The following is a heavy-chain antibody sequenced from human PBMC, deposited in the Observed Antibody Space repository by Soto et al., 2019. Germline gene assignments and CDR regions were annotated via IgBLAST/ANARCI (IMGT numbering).Heavy chain of an antibody. V-gene: IGHV1-18*01. CDR3: ARRKPAPLYSYYYMDV. Sequence: ASLKVSCKASGYTFTSYGISWVRQAPGQGLEWMGWISAYNGNTNYAQKLQGRVTMTTDTSTSTAYMELRSLRSDDTAVYYCARRKPAPLYSYYYMDVWGKGTTVTVSS. J-gene: IGHJ6*03. CDR1: GYTFTSYG. CDR2: ISAYNGNT.